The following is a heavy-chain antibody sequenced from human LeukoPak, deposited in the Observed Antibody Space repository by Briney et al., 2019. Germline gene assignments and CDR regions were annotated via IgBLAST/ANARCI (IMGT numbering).Heavy chain of an antibody. D-gene: IGHD1-1*01. CDR3: ARGGTGTTPAYYYMDV. V-gene: IGHV4-39*07. J-gene: IGHJ6*03. CDR1: GGSISSSSYY. Sequence: SETLSLTCTVSGGSISSSSYYWGWIRQPPGKGLEWIGSIYYSGSTYYNPSLKSRVTISVDTSKNQFSLKLSSVTAADTAVYYCARGGTGTTPAYYYMDVWGKGTTVTVSS. CDR2: IYYSGST.